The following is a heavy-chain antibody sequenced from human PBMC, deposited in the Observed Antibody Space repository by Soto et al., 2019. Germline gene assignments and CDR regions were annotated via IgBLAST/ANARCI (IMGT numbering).Heavy chain of an antibody. CDR3: ARDPGYTLGSLNY. D-gene: IGHD5-18*01. V-gene: IGHV1-3*01. CDR2: MNAGVGNT. CDR1: GYTFTDYA. J-gene: IGHJ4*02. Sequence: ASVKVSCKASGYTFTDYALHWVRQAPGQRLEWMGWMNAGVGNTLYSQKFQGRITITRDTSASTAYMELNSLKSEDTAIYYCARDPGYTLGSLNYWGPGTLVTVSS.